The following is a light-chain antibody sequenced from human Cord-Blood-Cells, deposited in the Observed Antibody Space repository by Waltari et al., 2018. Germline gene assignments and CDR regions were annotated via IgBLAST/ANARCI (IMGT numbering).Light chain of an antibody. CDR1: SSDVGGYNY. CDR3: SSYTSSSTLV. J-gene: IGLJ1*01. CDR2: EVS. Sequence: QSALTQPASVSGSPGQSITISCTGTSSDVGGYNYVSWYQQHPGKAPKLMIYEVSNRPSGVSNRFAGSKSGNTADLTISGLQAEDEADYYCSSYTSSSTLVFGTGTKVTVL. V-gene: IGLV2-14*01.